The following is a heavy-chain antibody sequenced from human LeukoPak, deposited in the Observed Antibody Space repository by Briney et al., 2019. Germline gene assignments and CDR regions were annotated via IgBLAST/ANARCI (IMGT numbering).Heavy chain of an antibody. Sequence: ASVTVSCTASGYTFTGYYMHWVRQAPGQGLEWMGGIIPIFGTANYAQKFQGRVTITADESTSTAYMELSSLRSEDTAVYYCAGGHNWFDPWGQGTLVTVSS. CDR3: AGGHNWFDP. D-gene: IGHD6-25*01. CDR1: GYTFTGYY. V-gene: IGHV1-69*13. J-gene: IGHJ5*02. CDR2: IIPIFGTA.